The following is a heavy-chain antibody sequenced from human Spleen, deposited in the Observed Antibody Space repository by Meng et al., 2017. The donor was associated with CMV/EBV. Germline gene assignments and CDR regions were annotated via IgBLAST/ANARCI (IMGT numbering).Heavy chain of an antibody. V-gene: IGHV4-61*01. CDR1: GGSVSSVSYS. CDR2: IYYRGST. J-gene: IGHJ5*02. D-gene: IGHD3-10*01. Sequence: SGGSVSSVSYSWSWFRQPPGKGLEWIGYIYYRGSTNYNPSLKSRVTISVDTSKNQFSLKLSSVTAADTAVYYCASANYYGSDANWFDPWGQGTLVTVSS. CDR3: ASANYYGSDANWFDP.